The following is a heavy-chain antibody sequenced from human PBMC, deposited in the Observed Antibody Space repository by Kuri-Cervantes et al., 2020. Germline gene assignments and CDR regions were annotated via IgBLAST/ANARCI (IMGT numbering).Heavy chain of an antibody. D-gene: IGHD2-2*01. CDR3: ARRDSTSGGGI. Sequence: GESLKISCAASGFTFSSYAMSWVRQAPGKGPEWVSYISTDSTTTHYAESVKGRFTISRDNAKNSVYLQINSLRDEDTAVYYCARRDSTSGGGIWGQGTLVTVSS. CDR2: ISTDSTTT. J-gene: IGHJ4*02. CDR1: GFTFSSYA. V-gene: IGHV3-48*02.